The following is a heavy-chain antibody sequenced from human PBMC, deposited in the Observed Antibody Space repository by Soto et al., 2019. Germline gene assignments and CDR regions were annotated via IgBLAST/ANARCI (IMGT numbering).Heavy chain of an antibody. CDR3: ARAVVVPCASYGMDV. J-gene: IGHJ6*02. D-gene: IGHD2-2*01. CDR1: GYTFSTYG. CDR2: ISAYNGNT. Sequence: QVQLVQSGAEVKKPGASVKVSCKASGYTFSTYGITWVRQAPGQGLEWMGWISAYNGNTNYAEKLQGRVTMTTDTSTRTAYMELRSLRSGDRAVYYCARAVVVPCASYGMDVWGQGTTVTVSS. V-gene: IGHV1-18*04.